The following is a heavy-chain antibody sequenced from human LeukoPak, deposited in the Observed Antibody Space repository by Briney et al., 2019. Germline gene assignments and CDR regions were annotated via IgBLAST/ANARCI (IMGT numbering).Heavy chain of an antibody. CDR1: GFTFSSYW. J-gene: IGHJ4*02. V-gene: IGHV3-74*01. CDR3: ASGAVADHFDY. CDR2: INSDGSST. D-gene: IGHD6-19*01. Sequence: GGSLRLSCAASGFTFSSYWMHWVRQAPGKGLVWVSRINSDGSSTSYADSVKGQFTISRDNAKNTLYLQMNSLRAEDTAVYYCASGAVADHFDYWGQGTLVTVSS.